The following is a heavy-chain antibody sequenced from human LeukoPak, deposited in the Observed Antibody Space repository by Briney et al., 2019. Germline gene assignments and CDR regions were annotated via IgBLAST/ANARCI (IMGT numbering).Heavy chain of an antibody. V-gene: IGHV3-53*01. J-gene: IGHJ4*02. CDR1: GFTLSSYA. CDR3: ARGTDTSGWLDY. D-gene: IGHD6-19*01. CDR2: IHSGGST. Sequence: GGSLRLSCAASGFTLSSYAMTWVRQAPGKGLEWVSVIHSGGSTYYTDSVKGRFTISRDNSKNTLYFQMNSLRAEDTAVYYCARGTDTSGWLDYWGQGTLVTVSS.